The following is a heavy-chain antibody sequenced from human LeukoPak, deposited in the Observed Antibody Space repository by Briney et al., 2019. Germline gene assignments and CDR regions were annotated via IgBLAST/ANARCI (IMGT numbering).Heavy chain of an antibody. V-gene: IGHV3-53*01. CDR3: ARSCGGDCYDYYMDV. Sequence: PGGSLRLSCAASGFTVSSNYMSWVRQAPGKGLEWVSVIYSGGSTYYADSVKGRFTISRDNSKNTLYLQMNSLRAEDTAVYYCARSCGGDCYDYYMDVWGKGTTVTVSS. J-gene: IGHJ6*03. CDR1: GFTVSSNY. D-gene: IGHD2-21*01. CDR2: IYSGGST.